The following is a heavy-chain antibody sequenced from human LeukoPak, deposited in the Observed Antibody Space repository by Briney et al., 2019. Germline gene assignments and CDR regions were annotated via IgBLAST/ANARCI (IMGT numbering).Heavy chain of an antibody. CDR1: GGSISSGDYY. D-gene: IGHD1-26*01. CDR2: IYYGGST. CDR3: ARNPGSGSYYRARDAFDI. V-gene: IGHV4-30-4*08. J-gene: IGHJ3*02. Sequence: SETLSLTCTVSGGSISSGDYYWSWIRQPPGKALEWIGYIYYGGSTYYNPSLKSRVTISVDTSKNQFSLRLSSVTAVDTAVYYCARNPGSGSYYRARDAFDIWGQGTMVTVSS.